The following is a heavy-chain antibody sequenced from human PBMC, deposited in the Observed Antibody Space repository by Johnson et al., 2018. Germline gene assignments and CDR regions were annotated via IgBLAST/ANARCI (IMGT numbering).Heavy chain of an antibody. D-gene: IGHD5-18*01. CDR1: GFTFSSYS. CDR2: ISSSSSYI. J-gene: IGHJ6*02. V-gene: IGHV3-21*01. CDR3: AGEETAALYYYGMDV. Sequence: EVQLLESGGGLVKPGGSLRLSCAASGFTFSSYSMNWVRQAPGKGLEWVSSISSSSSYIYYADSVKGRFTISRDNAKNSLYLQMNSLRAEDTAVYYCAGEETAALYYYGMDVWGQGTTVTGSS.